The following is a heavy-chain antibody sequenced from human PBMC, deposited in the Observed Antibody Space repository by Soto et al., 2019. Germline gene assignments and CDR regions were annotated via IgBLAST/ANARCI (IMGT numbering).Heavy chain of an antibody. CDR3: ERAHINGSEFDY. D-gene: IGHD6-19*01. Sequence: PGGSLRLSCAASGFTFSNYWMSWVRQAPGKGLEWVANIKQDGSENYYVDSVKGRFTTSRDNTKNSFYLQMKSLRAEDTAVYYCERAHINGSEFDYWGRGTLVAVSS. J-gene: IGHJ4*02. CDR2: IKQDGSEN. V-gene: IGHV3-7*01. CDR1: GFTFSNYW.